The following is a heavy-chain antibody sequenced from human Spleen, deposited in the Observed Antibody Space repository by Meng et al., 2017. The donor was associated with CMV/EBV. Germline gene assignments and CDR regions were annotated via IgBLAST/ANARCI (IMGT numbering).Heavy chain of an antibody. J-gene: IGHJ4*02. CDR3: ARGWTSHSGACSSSSCYSYFDY. D-gene: IGHD2-2*02. CDR2: IIPIFGTA. CDR1: GGTFSSYA. V-gene: IGHV1-69*05. Sequence: SVKVSCKASGGTFSSYAISWVRQAPGQGLEWMGGIIPIFGTANYAQKFLGRVTITTDGSTSTAYMEVTSLRSEDTAVYDCARGWTSHSGACSSSSCYSYFDYWGQGTLVTVSS.